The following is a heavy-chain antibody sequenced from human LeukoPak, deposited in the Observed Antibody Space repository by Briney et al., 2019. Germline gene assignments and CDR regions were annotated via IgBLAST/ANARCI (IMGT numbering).Heavy chain of an antibody. Sequence: ASVKVSCKASGYTFTSNYIHWVRQAPGQGLEWMGMIYPRDGSTSYAQKFQGRVTVTRDTSTSTVHMELSGLRPEDTAVYYCARDQEGFDYWGQGTLVTVSS. V-gene: IGHV1-46*01. CDR1: GYTFTSNY. CDR3: ARDQEGFDY. J-gene: IGHJ4*02. CDR2: IYPRDGST.